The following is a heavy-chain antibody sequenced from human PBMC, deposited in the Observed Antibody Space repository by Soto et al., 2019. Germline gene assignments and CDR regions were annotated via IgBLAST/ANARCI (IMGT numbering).Heavy chain of an antibody. V-gene: IGHV1-18*01. Sequence: ASVKVSCKASGYTFTSYGISWVRQAPGQGLEWMGWISAYNGNTNYAQKLQGRVTMTTDTSTSTAYMELRSLRSDDTAVYYCARDVGYCSGGSCLNWFDPWGQGPRGTVSS. D-gene: IGHD2-15*01. J-gene: IGHJ5*02. CDR3: ARDVGYCSGGSCLNWFDP. CDR2: ISAYNGNT. CDR1: GYTFTSYG.